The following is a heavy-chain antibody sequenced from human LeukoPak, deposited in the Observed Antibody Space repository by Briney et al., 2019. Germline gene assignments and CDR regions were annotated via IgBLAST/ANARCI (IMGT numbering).Heavy chain of an antibody. J-gene: IGHJ4*02. V-gene: IGHV3-30-3*01. Sequence: PGGSLRLSCAASGFTFSSYAMHWVRQAPGKGLEWVAVISYDGSNKYYADSVKGRLTISRDNSKNTLYLQMNSLRAEDTAVYYCASEDVSSGNWDYWGQGTLVTVSS. CDR3: ASEDVSSGNWDY. D-gene: IGHD6-19*01. CDR2: ISYDGSNK. CDR1: GFTFSSYA.